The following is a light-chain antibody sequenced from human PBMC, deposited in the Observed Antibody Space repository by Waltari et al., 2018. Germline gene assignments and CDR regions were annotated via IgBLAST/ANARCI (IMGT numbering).Light chain of an antibody. CDR1: LSVGNS. CDR2: DVS. J-gene: IGKJ2*01. Sequence: EVVLTQSPATLSLSPGERVSLSCRASLSVGNSLAWYQQKAGQAPRLLIYDVSNRASGIPARFSGSGSGTDFTLTISSLEPDDFAIYYCQQRNDWPPEYTFGQGTKLEIK. CDR3: QQRNDWPPEYT. V-gene: IGKV3-11*01.